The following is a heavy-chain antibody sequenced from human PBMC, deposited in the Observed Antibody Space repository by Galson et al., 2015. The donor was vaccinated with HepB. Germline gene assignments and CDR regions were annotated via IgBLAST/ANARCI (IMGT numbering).Heavy chain of an antibody. D-gene: IGHD6-19*01. Sequence: SLRLSCAASGFTFSSYGMHWVRQAPGKGLECVAVISYDGSNKYYADSVKGRFTISRDNSKNTLYLQMNSLRAEDTAVYYCAKDHSGWIYYYYYGMDVWGQGTTVTVSS. V-gene: IGHV3-30*18. CDR1: GFTFSSYG. J-gene: IGHJ6*02. CDR3: AKDHSGWIYYYYYGMDV. CDR2: ISYDGSNK.